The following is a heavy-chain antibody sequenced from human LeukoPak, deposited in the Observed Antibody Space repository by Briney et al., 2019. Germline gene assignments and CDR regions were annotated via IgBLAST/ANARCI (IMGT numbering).Heavy chain of an antibody. D-gene: IGHD2-8*01. CDR3: ARGYIVLMVYAGSYFQH. J-gene: IGHJ1*01. CDR1: GYTFTSYY. CDR2: INPSGGST. V-gene: IGHV1-46*01. Sequence: ASVKVSCKASGYTFTSYYMHWVRQAPGQGLEWMGLINPSGGSTSYAQKFQGRVTMTRDTSTSTVYMELSSLRSEDTAVYYCARGYIVLMVYAGSYFQHWGQGTLVTVSS.